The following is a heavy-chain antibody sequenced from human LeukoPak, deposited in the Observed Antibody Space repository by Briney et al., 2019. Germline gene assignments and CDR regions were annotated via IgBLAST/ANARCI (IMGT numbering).Heavy chain of an antibody. V-gene: IGHV3-7*01. CDR3: ARDGRVNYYDSSGYYD. Sequence: GGSLRLSCAASGFTFSSYSMNWVRQAPGKGLEWVANIKQDGSEKYYVDSVKGRFTISRDNAKNSLYLQMNSLRAEDTAVYYCARDGRVNYYDSSGYYDWGQGTLVTVSS. CDR2: IKQDGSEK. CDR1: GFTFSSYS. D-gene: IGHD3-22*01. J-gene: IGHJ4*02.